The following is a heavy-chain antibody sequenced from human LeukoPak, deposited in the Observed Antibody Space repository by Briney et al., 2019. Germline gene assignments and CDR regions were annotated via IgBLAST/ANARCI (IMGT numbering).Heavy chain of an antibody. D-gene: IGHD6-13*01. J-gene: IGHJ4*02. CDR1: GFTFSSYA. Sequence: PGGSLRLSCAASGFTFSSYAMSWVRQAPGKGLEWVSAISGSGGSTYYADSVKGRFTISRDNSKNTLYLQMNSLRAEDTAVYYCAKANPPYSSSWSYFDYWGQGTLVTVSS. V-gene: IGHV3-23*01. CDR2: ISGSGGST. CDR3: AKANPPYSSSWSYFDY.